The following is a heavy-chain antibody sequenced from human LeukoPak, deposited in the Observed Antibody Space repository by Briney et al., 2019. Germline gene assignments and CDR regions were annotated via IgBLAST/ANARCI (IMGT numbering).Heavy chain of an antibody. CDR2: IIPIFGTA. D-gene: IGHD2-21*02. J-gene: IGHJ5*02. Sequence: SVKVSCKASGGTFSSYAISWVRQAPGQGLEWMGGIIPIFGTANYAQKFQGRVTITADESTSTAYMELSSLRSEDTAVYYCAREAYCGGDCYRNWFDHWGQGTLVTVSS. CDR1: GGTFSSYA. V-gene: IGHV1-69*13. CDR3: AREAYCGGDCYRNWFDH.